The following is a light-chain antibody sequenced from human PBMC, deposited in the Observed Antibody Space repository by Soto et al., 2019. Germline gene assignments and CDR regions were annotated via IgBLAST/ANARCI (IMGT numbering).Light chain of an antibody. V-gene: IGLV1-40*01. CDR1: SSNIGAGYD. J-gene: IGLJ3*02. Sequence: QSVLTQPPSVSGAPGQRVTISCTGDSSNIGAGYDVHWYQQLPGTAPKLLIYGNSNRPSGVPDRFSGSKSGTSASLAITGLQAEDEADYYCQSYDSSLSGVFGGGTKVTVL. CDR3: QSYDSSLSGV. CDR2: GNS.